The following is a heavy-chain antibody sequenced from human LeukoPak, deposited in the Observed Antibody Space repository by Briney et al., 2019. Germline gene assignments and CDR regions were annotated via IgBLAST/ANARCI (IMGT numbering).Heavy chain of an antibody. CDR2: IYYSGST. Sequence: PSETLSLTCTVSGGSINTYFWGWIRQPPGKGLEWIGYIYYSGSTNYNPSLKSRVTISVDTSKNQFSLKLISVTAADTALYYCARRTVATTGVDYWGQGSLVTVSS. CDR3: ARRTVATTGVDY. J-gene: IGHJ4*02. CDR1: GGSINTYF. V-gene: IGHV4-59*08. D-gene: IGHD5-12*01.